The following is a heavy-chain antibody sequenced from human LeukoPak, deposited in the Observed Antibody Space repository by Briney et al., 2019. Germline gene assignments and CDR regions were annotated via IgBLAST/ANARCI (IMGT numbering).Heavy chain of an antibody. Sequence: PGRSLRLSCAASGFTLSSYAMSWVRQAPGKGLEWVSAIMGSGGSTYYADSVKGRFTVSRDNSKNTLYLQMNSLRAEDTAVYYCAKTSGFGELFRPYFDYWGQGTLVTVSS. CDR2: IMGSGGST. D-gene: IGHD3-10*01. CDR3: AKTSGFGELFRPYFDY. CDR1: GFTLSSYA. V-gene: IGHV3-23*01. J-gene: IGHJ4*02.